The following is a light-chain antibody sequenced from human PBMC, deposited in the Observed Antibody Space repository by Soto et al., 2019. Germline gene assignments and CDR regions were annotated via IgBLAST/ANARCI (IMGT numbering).Light chain of an antibody. Sequence: DIQVTQSPSSVSASVGDRVTITCRASQDIVAYLAWYQHKPGRAPELLIRAASTLQSGVPSRFSGSGSGTDFTLTISSLQPEDFATYYCQQSYSTLWTFGQGTKVDIK. CDR1: QDIVAY. J-gene: IGKJ1*01. CDR2: AAS. CDR3: QQSYSTLWT. V-gene: IGKV1-39*01.